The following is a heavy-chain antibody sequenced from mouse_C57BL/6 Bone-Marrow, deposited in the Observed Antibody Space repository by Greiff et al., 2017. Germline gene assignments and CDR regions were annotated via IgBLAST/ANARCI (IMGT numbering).Heavy chain of an antibody. CDR2: IHPNSGST. CDR1: GYTFTSYW. CDR3: ARSTPYFDY. V-gene: IGHV1-64*01. J-gene: IGHJ2*01. Sequence: VQLQQPGAELVKPGASVKLSCKASGYTFTSYWMHWVKQRPGQGLEWIGMIHPNSGSTNYNEKFKSQATLTVDKSSSTAYMQLSSLTSEDSAVYYCARSTPYFDYWGQGTTLTVSS.